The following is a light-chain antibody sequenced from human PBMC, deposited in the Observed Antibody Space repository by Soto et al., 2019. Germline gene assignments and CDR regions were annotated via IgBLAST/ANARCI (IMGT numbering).Light chain of an antibody. J-gene: IGLJ1*01. CDR3: SSYTSSSTYV. CDR2: EVS. V-gene: IGLV2-14*01. CDR1: SSDVGGYNY. Sequence: QSVLTQPASESGSPGQSITMSCTGTSSDVGGYNYVSWYQQHQGKAPKLMIYEVSNRPSGVSNRFSGSKSGNTASLTISGLQAQDEADYYCSSYTSSSTYVFGTGTKVTVL.